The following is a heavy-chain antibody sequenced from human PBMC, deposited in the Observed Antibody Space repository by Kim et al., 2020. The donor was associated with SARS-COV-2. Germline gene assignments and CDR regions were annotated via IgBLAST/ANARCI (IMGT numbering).Heavy chain of an antibody. D-gene: IGHD7-27*01. CDR3: AHLDGDAGWFDP. CDR2: IYHSGST. Sequence: SETLSLTCAVSGGSISSSNWWSWVRQPPGKGLEWIGEIYHSGSTNYNPSLKSRVTISVDKSKNQFSLKLSSVTAADTAVYYCAHLDGDAGWFDPWGQGTLVTVSS. V-gene: IGHV4-4*02. J-gene: IGHJ5*02. CDR1: GGSISSSNW.